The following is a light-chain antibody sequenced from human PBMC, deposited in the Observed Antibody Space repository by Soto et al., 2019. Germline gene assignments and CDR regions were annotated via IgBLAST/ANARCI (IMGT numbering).Light chain of an antibody. Sequence: QSALAQPASVSGSPGQSITISCTGTSSDVGGYNYVSWYRHHPGKAPKLMIYDVDKRPSGVPGRFSGSKSGNTASLTISGLQAEDEADYYCCSYAGSYPFVFGTGTKVTVL. V-gene: IGLV2-11*01. J-gene: IGLJ1*01. CDR1: SSDVGGYNY. CDR3: CSYAGSYPFV. CDR2: DVD.